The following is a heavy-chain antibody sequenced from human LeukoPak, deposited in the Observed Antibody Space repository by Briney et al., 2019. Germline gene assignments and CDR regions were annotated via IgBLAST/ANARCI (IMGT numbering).Heavy chain of an antibody. Sequence: PSETLSLTCAVYGGSFSGYYWSWIRQPPGKGLHWVSSISGSGGSTYSPDSVKGRFTISRDNAKNTLYLQMNSLRAEDTAVYSCARRSTSGRYFDYWGQANLVTVSS. CDR1: GGSFSGYY. V-gene: IGHV3-23*01. CDR3: ARRSTSGRYFDY. CDR2: ISGSGGST. J-gene: IGHJ4*02. D-gene: IGHD3-10*01.